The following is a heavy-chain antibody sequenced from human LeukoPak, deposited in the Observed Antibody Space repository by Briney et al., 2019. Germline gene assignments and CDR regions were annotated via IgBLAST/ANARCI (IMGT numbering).Heavy chain of an antibody. J-gene: IGHJ6*02. V-gene: IGHV3-11*01. D-gene: IGHD3-10*01. CDR1: GLTFSDYY. CDR3: ATGIIDYYGSGSPYGMDV. CDR2: ISSSGSTI. Sequence: GGSLRLSCAASGLTFSDYYMSWIRQAPGKGLEWVSYISSSGSTIYYADSVKGRFTISRDNAKNSLYLQMNSLRAEDTAVYYCATGIIDYYGSGSPYGMDVWGQGTTVTVSS.